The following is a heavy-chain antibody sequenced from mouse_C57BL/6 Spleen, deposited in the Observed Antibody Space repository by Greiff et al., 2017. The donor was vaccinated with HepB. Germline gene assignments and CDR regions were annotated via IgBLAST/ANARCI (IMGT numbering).Heavy chain of an antibody. CDR3: ARSSGYENYFDY. V-gene: IGHV2-6*03. CDR2: IWSDGST. Sequence: VQRVESGPGLVAPSQSLSITCTVSGFSLTSYGVHWVRQPPGKGLEWLVVIWSDGSTTYNSALKSRLSISKDNSKSQVFLKMNRLQTDDTAMYYCARSSGYENYFDYWGQGTTLTVSS. CDR1: GFSLTSYG. D-gene: IGHD3-2*02. J-gene: IGHJ2*01.